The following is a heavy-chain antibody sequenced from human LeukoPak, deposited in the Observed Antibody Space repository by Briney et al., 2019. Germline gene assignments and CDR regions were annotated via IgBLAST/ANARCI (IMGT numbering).Heavy chain of an antibody. Sequence: SETLSLTCTVSGGSISSYYWGWIRQPPGKGLEWIGYIYYTGSTNYNPSLKSRVTISVDTSKNQFSLKLSSVTAADTAMYYCARHIGGVDYYWGQGALVTVSS. CDR2: IYYTGST. CDR3: ARHIGGVDYY. V-gene: IGHV4-59*08. J-gene: IGHJ4*02. CDR1: GGSISSYY. D-gene: IGHD2-8*01.